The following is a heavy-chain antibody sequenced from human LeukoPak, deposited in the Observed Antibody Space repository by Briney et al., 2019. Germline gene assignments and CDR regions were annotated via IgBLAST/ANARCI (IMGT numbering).Heavy chain of an antibody. V-gene: IGHV3-33*08. D-gene: IGHD3-22*01. CDR3: ARERSSGYYRAYYFDY. CDR1: GFTFSDYY. Sequence: GGSLRLSCAASGFTFSDYYMTWIRQAPGKGLEWVAVIWYDGSNKYYADSVKGRFTISRDNSKNTLYLQMNSLRAEDTAVYYCARERSSGYYRAYYFDYWGQGTLVTVSS. CDR2: IWYDGSNK. J-gene: IGHJ4*02.